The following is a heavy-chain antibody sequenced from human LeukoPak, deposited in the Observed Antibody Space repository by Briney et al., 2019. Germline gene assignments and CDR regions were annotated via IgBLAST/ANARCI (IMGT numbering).Heavy chain of an antibody. V-gene: IGHV4-61*01. CDR2: IYTSGST. CDR3: ARENVVRPYYYYGMDV. CDR1: GGSVSSGSYN. D-gene: IGHD1-1*01. Sequence: PSETLSLTCTVSGGSVSSGSYNWSWIRQPPGQGLEWIGRIYTSGSTNYNPSLNSRATMSVDTSKNQFSLKLSSVTAADTAVYYCARENVVRPYYYYGMDVWGQGTTVTVSS. J-gene: IGHJ6*02.